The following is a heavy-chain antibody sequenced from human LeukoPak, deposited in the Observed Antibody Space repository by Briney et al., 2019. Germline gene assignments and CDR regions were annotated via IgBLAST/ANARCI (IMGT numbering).Heavy chain of an antibody. CDR3: GRDYGGKGRFDP. V-gene: IGHV4-59*01. CDR2: IYYSGSP. J-gene: IGHJ5*02. D-gene: IGHD4-23*01. Sequence: PSETLSLTCTVSGGSISSYYWSWIRQPPGKGLDWIGSIYYSGSPNYNPSHKIRVTISVDPSKKQLSLKLRSVTAGDAAVYYCGRDYGGKGRFDPWGQGTLVTVSS. CDR1: GGSISSYY.